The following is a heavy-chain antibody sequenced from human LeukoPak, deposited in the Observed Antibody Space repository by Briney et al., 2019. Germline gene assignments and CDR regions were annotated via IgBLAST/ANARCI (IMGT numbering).Heavy chain of an antibody. Sequence: PGGSLRLSCAASGFTFSSFAMSXVRQAPGXGLXXXXXISGSGGSTFYADSVKGRFXISRDNSKNTRFLQMNGLRAEDTAVYYCAKDRSCSGSSCNVGSWGQGTMVPVSS. CDR3: AKDRSCSGSSCNVGS. CDR2: ISGSGGST. CDR1: GFTFSSFA. D-gene: IGHD2-2*01. J-gene: IGHJ3*01. V-gene: IGHV3-23*01.